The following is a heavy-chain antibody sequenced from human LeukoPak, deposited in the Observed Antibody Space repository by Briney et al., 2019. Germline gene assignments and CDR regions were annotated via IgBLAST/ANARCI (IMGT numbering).Heavy chain of an antibody. V-gene: IGHV3-21*01. CDR2: ISSSSSYI. CDR1: GFTFSSYS. Sequence: GGSLRLSCAASGFTFSSYSMNWVRQAPGKGLEWVSSISSSSSYIYYADSVKGRFTISRDNAKNSLYLQMNSLRAEDTAVYYCAREADVLRFLEWLPPQQLEGWFDPWGQGTLVTVSS. CDR3: AREADVLRFLEWLPPQQLEGWFDP. D-gene: IGHD3-3*01. J-gene: IGHJ5*02.